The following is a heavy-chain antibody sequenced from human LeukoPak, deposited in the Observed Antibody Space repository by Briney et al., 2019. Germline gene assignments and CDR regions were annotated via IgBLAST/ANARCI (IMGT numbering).Heavy chain of an antibody. J-gene: IGHJ4*02. CDR1: GFTFSSYA. Sequence: GGSLRLSCAASGFTFSSYAMSWVRQAPGKGLEWVSAISGSGGSTYYADSVKGRFTISRDNSKNTLYLQMNSLRAEDTAVYYCAKVVRFYYYDSSGYFHGDDNWGQGTLVTVSS. CDR2: ISGSGGST. CDR3: AKVVRFYYYDSSGYFHGDDN. D-gene: IGHD3-22*01. V-gene: IGHV3-23*01.